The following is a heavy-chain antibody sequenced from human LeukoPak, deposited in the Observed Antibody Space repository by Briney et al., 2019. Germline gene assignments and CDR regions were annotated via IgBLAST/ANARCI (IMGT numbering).Heavy chain of an antibody. CDR1: GFTVSSNY. Sequence: PGGSLRLSCAASGFTVSSNYMSWVRQAPGKGLEWVSVIYSGGSTHYADSVKGRFTISRHNSKNTLYLQMNSLRAEDTAVYYCARALYSSSSLFGYWGQGTLVTVSS. CDR3: ARALYSSSSLFGY. J-gene: IGHJ4*02. CDR2: IYSGGST. D-gene: IGHD6-6*01. V-gene: IGHV3-53*04.